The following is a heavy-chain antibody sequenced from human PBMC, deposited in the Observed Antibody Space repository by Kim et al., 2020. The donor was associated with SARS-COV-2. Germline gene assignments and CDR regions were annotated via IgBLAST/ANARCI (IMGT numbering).Heavy chain of an antibody. CDR3: AKAGYYDSSGYLDY. D-gene: IGHD3-22*01. J-gene: IGHJ4*02. Sequence: DSVKGRFTISRDNSKNTLYLQMNSLRAEDTAVYYCAKAGYYDSSGYLDYWGQGTLVTVSS. V-gene: IGHV3-23*01.